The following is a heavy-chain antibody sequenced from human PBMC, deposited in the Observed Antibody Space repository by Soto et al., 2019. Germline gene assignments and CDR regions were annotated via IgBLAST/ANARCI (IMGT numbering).Heavy chain of an antibody. J-gene: IGHJ6*03. CDR1: GFTFSSYA. Sequence: EVQLLESGGGLVQPGGSLRLSCAASGFTFSSYAMSWVRQAPGKGLEWVSAISGSGGSTYYADSVKGRFTISRDNSKNTLYLQMNSLRAEDTAVYYCAKDFWVGYVYSPSPMDVWGKGTTVTVSS. D-gene: IGHD2-21*01. CDR3: AKDFWVGYVYSPSPMDV. V-gene: IGHV3-23*01. CDR2: ISGSGGST.